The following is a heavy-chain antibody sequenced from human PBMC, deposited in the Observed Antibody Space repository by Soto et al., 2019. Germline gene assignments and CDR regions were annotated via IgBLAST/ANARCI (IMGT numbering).Heavy chain of an antibody. V-gene: IGHV1-69*13. Sequence: SVKVSCKASGGTFSSYAISWVRQAPGQGLEWMGGIIPIFGTANYAQKFQGRVTITADESTSTAYMELSSLGSEDTAVYYCARSREGRDYDFWSGYLIDAFDIWGQGTMVTVSS. CDR3: ARSREGRDYDFWSGYLIDAFDI. CDR2: IIPIFGTA. CDR1: GGTFSSYA. D-gene: IGHD3-3*01. J-gene: IGHJ3*02.